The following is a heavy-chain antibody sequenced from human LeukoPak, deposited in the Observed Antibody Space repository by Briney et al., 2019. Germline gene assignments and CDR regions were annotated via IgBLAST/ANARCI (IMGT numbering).Heavy chain of an antibody. Sequence: SETLSLTCTVSGGSISSYSWSWIRQPPGKGLEWIGYMYSRGSTNDNPSLKSRVTISIDTSKNHFSLNVNSVTAADAAVYYCVRSKSGAYGWFDPWGPGTLVTVSS. CDR1: GGSISSYS. CDR2: MYSRGST. D-gene: IGHD2-15*01. J-gene: IGHJ5*02. V-gene: IGHV4-59*13. CDR3: VRSKSGAYGWFDP.